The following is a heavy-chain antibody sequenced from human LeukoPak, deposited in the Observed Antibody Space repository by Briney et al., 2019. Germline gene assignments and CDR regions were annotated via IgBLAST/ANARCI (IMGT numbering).Heavy chain of an antibody. CDR2: IIPIFGTA. CDR3: ARVWYSGYEFYYMDV. V-gene: IGHV1-69*06. Sequence: GASVKVSCKASGGTFSSYAISWVRQAPGQGLEWMGGIIPIFGTANYAQKFQGRVTITADKSTSTAYMELSSLRSEDTAVYYCARVWYSGYEFYYMDVWGKGTTVTVSS. J-gene: IGHJ6*03. D-gene: IGHD5-12*01. CDR1: GGTFSSYA.